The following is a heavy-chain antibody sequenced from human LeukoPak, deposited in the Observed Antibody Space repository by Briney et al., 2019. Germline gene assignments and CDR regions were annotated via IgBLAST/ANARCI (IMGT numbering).Heavy chain of an antibody. V-gene: IGHV3-7*01. D-gene: IGHD1-1*01. CDR1: GFTFSSYW. Sequence: GGSLRLSCAAPGFTFSSYWMNWVRQAPGKGLEWVANIKQDGSEKNYVDSVKGRFTISRDNAKNSLYLQMNSLRAEDTAVYYCARQRYNDYWGQGTLVTVSS. CDR3: ARQRYNDY. CDR2: IKQDGSEK. J-gene: IGHJ4*02.